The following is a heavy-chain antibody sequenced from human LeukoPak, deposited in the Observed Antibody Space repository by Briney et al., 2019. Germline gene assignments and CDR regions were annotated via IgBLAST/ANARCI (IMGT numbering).Heavy chain of an antibody. J-gene: IGHJ4*02. CDR2: ISYDGSNK. D-gene: IGHD3-9*01. CDR3: ARDYDIFTGYSNGCYFDY. V-gene: IGHV3-30*03. CDR1: GFTLDSHG. Sequence: GGSLRLSCAASGFTLDSHGMHWVRQAPGKGLEWVAVISYDGSNKYYADSVKGRFTISRDNSKNTLYLQMDSLRAEDTAVYYCARDYDIFTGYSNGCYFDYWGQGTLVPVSS.